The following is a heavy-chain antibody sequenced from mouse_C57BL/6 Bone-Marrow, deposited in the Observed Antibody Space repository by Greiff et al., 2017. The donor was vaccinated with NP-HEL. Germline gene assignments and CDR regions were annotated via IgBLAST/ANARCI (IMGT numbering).Heavy chain of an antibody. CDR2: IDPSDSYT. CDR3: ARGDYGSSYEYYAMDY. J-gene: IGHJ4*01. Sequence: HVQLQQPGAELVRPGTSVKLSCKASGYTFTSYWMHWVKQRPGQGLEWIGVIDPSDSYTNYNQKFKGKATLTVDTSSSTAYMQLSSLTSEDSAVYYCARGDYGSSYEYYAMDYWGQGTSVTVSS. V-gene: IGHV1-59*01. D-gene: IGHD1-1*01. CDR1: GYTFTSYW.